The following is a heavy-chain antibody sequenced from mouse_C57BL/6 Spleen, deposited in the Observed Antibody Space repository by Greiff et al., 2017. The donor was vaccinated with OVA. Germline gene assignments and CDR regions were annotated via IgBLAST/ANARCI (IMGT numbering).Heavy chain of an antibody. CDR2: ISDGGSYT. D-gene: IGHD2-3*01. J-gene: IGHJ2*01. CDR3: ARDPRYDGYHYFDY. Sequence: EVQRVESGGGLVKPGGSLKLSCAASGFTFSSYAMSWVRQTPEKRLEWVATISDGGSYTYYPDNVKGRFTISRDNAKNNLYLQMSHLKSEDTAMYYCARDPRYDGYHYFDYWGQGTTLTVSS. V-gene: IGHV5-4*01. CDR1: GFTFSSYA.